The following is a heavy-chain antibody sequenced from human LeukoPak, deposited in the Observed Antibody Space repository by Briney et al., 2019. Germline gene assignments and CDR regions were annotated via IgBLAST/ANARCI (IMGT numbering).Heavy chain of an antibody. J-gene: IGHJ4*02. D-gene: IGHD5-18*01. V-gene: IGHV1-46*01. CDR3: AKDHRYSYGYGGSQDGY. CDR2: NNPSGGST. Sequence: ASVKVSCKASGYTFTSYYMHWVRQAPGQGLEWMGINNPSGGSTSYAQKFQGRVTMTRDTSTSTVYMELSSLRSEDTAVYYCAKDHRYSYGYGGSQDGYWGQGTLVTVSS. CDR1: GYTFTSYY.